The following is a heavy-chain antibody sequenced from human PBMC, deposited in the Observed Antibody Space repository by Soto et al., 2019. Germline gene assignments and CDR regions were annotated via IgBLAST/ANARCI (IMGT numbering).Heavy chain of an antibody. D-gene: IGHD3-10*01. Sequence: PSETLSLACTVSGGSISSGDYYWSWIRQPPGKGLEWIGYIYYSGSTYYNPSLKSRVTISVDTSKNQFSLKLSSVTAADTAVFYCARDRGWFGGPYGMAVWGQGTTVTVSS. V-gene: IGHV4-30-4*01. CDR2: IYYSGST. J-gene: IGHJ6*02. CDR3: ARDRGWFGGPYGMAV. CDR1: GGSISSGDYY.